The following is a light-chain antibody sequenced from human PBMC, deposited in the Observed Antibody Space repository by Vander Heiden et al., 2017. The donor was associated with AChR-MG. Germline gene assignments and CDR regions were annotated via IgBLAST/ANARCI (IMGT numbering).Light chain of an antibody. CDR3: AAWDGSLNAWV. Sequence: QSALTQPPSASGTPGQMVTISCSGGSSNIGSNTANWHQQLPGTAPKLLIYNNNQRPSGVPDRFSGSKSGTSASLAISGLQSEDEADYYCAAWDGSLNAWVFGGGTKLTVL. V-gene: IGLV1-44*01. CDR1: SSNIGSNT. CDR2: NNN. J-gene: IGLJ3*02.